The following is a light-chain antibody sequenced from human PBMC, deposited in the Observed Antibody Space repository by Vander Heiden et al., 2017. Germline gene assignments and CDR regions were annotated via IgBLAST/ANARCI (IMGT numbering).Light chain of an antibody. Sequence: QSVLPQPPSASGTPGQSVTISCSGSSSNIGSNTVNWYQQLPATAPKLLIYSNNQRPSVVPDRFSGSKSGTSASLAISGLQAEDEADYYCAAWDDSLNGLVFGGGTKLTVL. J-gene: IGLJ2*01. V-gene: IGLV1-44*01. CDR2: SNN. CDR1: SSNIGSNT. CDR3: AAWDDSLNGLV.